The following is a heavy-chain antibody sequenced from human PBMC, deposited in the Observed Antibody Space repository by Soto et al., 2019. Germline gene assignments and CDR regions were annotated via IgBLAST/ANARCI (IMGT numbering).Heavy chain of an antibody. CDR2: ISAYNGNT. D-gene: IGHD3-9*01. V-gene: IGHV1-18*01. J-gene: IGHJ4*02. CDR3: ARWGDYADVTGYYYFGY. Sequence: QVQLVQSGAEVKKPGASVKVSCKASGYTFTSYGLSWVRQAPGPGLEWIGWISAYNGNTNYAQKLQGRVTMTADATTRTAEMELRSLGSDDTAVYSLARWGDYADVTGYYYFGYWGQGTLVTVCS. CDR1: GYTFTSYG.